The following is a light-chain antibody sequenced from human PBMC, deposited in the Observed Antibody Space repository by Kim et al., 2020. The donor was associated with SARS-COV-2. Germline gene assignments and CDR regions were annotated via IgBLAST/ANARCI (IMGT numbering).Light chain of an antibody. V-gene: IGLV1-47*02. Sequence: QSVLTQPPSASGTPGQRITISCSGSSSNIGSEYVYWYQQLPGTAPKLLIHTNDQRPSGVPDRFSASKSGTSASLAISGLRSEDEADYYCAAWDDSLSAWELGGGTQLTVL. CDR3: AAWDDSLSAWE. CDR2: TND. J-gene: IGLJ3*02. CDR1: SSNIGSEY.